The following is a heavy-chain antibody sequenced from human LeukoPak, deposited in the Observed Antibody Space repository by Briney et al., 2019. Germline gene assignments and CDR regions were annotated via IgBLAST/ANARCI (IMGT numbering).Heavy chain of an antibody. Sequence: AGGSLRLSCAASGFTFSDYYMSWIRQAPGKGLEWVSYISSSGSTIYYADSVKGRFTSSRDNAKNSLYLQMNSLRVEDTAVYYCARCTTGRTFGSLREIKRSREIDYWGQGTLVTVSS. CDR1: GFTFSDYY. CDR2: ISSSGSTI. V-gene: IGHV3-11*04. J-gene: IGHJ4*02. D-gene: IGHD1-1*01. CDR3: ARCTTGRTFGSLREIKRSREIDY.